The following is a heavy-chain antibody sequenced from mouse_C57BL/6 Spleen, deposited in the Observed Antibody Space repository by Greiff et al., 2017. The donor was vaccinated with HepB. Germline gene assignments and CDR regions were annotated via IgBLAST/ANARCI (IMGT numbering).Heavy chain of an antibody. V-gene: IGHV5-17*01. J-gene: IGHJ2*01. CDR2: ISSGSSTI. CDR1: GFTFSDYG. CDR3: ARKTGTGYFDY. D-gene: IGHD4-1*01. Sequence: EVMLVVSGGGLVKPGGSLKLSCAASGFTFSDYGMHWVRQAPEKGLEWVAYISSGSSTIYYADTVKGRFTISRDNAKNTLFLQMTSLRSEDTAMYYCARKTGTGYFDYWGQGTTLTVSS.